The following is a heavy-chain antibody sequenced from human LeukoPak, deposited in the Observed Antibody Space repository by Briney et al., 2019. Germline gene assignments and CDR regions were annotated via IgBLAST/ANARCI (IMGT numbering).Heavy chain of an antibody. V-gene: IGHV3-53*01. CDR1: GFTVSSNY. D-gene: IGHD6-13*01. CDR2: IYSGGST. CDR3: ARKEGSSWNY. J-gene: IGHJ4*02. Sequence: SGGSLRLSCAASGFTVSSNYMSWVRQAPGKGLEWVSVIYSGGSTYYEDSVKGRFTISRDYSKNTLYLQMNSLRAEDTAMYYCARKEGSSWNYWGQGTLVTVSS.